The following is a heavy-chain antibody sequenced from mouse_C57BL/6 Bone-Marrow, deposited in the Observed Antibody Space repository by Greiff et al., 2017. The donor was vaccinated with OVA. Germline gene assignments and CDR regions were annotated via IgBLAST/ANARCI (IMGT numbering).Heavy chain of an antibody. CDR1: GFTFSSYA. CDR2: ISDGGSYT. J-gene: IGHJ3*01. V-gene: IGHV5-4*01. Sequence: VQLVESGGGLVKPGGSLKLSCAASGFTFSSYAMSWVRQTPEKRLEWVATISDGGSYTYYPDNVKGRFTISRDNAKNNLYLQMSHLKSEDTAMYYCARNWPWYAYWGQGTLVTVSA. D-gene: IGHD4-1*01. CDR3: ARNWPWYAY.